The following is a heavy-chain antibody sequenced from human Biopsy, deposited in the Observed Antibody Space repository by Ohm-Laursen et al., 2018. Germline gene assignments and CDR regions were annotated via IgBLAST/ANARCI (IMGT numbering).Heavy chain of an antibody. Sequence: SLRLSCTASGFTFSSYGMHWVRQAPGKGLEWVAFIWYDGFNRYYADSVKGRFTISRDDAKNSLYLQMNSLRAEDTAVYYCARGRTGGWGQGTLVTVSS. J-gene: IGHJ4*02. V-gene: IGHV3-33*01. D-gene: IGHD1/OR15-1a*01. CDR2: IWYDGFNR. CDR3: ARGRTGG. CDR1: GFTFSSYG.